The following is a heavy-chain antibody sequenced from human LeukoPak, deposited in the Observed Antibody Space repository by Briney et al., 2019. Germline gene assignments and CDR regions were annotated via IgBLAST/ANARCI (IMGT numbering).Heavy chain of an antibody. Sequence: GGSLRLSCAASGFTFSSYAMSWVRQAPGKGLEWVSAISDSGGSRYYADSVKGRFTISRDNSKNTLYLRMNSLRAEDTAVYYCAKDSLAAAGYFDYWGQGTLVTVSS. CDR1: GFTFSSYA. V-gene: IGHV3-23*01. D-gene: IGHD6-13*01. CDR2: ISDSGGSR. J-gene: IGHJ4*02. CDR3: AKDSLAAAGYFDY.